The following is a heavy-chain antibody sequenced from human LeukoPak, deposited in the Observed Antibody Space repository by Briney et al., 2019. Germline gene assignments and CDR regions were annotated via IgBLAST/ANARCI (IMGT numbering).Heavy chain of an antibody. D-gene: IGHD5-18*01. CDR1: GGSFSGYY. CDR2: INHSGSS. CDR3: ARDIQDSYTFDY. V-gene: IGHV4-34*01. Sequence: PSETLSLTCAVYGGSFSGYYWSWIRKPPGKGLEWIGEINHSGSSNYNASLKSRVTISVGTSKNQFSLKLSSVTAADTAVYYCARDIQDSYTFDYCGQGTLVTVSS. J-gene: IGHJ4*02.